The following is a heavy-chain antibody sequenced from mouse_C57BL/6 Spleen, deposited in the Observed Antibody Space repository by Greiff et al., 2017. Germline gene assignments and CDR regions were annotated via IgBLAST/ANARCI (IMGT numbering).Heavy chain of an antibody. Sequence: QVQLQQPGAELVRPGTSVKLSCKASGYTFTSYWMHWVKQRPGQGLEWIGVIDPSDSYTNYNQKFKGKATLTVDTSSSTAYMQLSSLTSEDSAVYYCARPARPITTVVEGYAMDYWGQGTSVTVSS. D-gene: IGHD1-1*01. J-gene: IGHJ4*01. CDR1: GYTFTSYW. CDR3: ARPARPITTVVEGYAMDY. V-gene: IGHV1-59*01. CDR2: IDPSDSYT.